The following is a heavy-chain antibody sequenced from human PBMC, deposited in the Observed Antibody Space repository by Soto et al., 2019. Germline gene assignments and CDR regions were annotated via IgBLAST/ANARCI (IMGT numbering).Heavy chain of an antibody. Sequence: SETLSLTCAVYGGSFSGYYWSWIRQPPGKGLEWIGEINHNGSTNYNPSLKSRVTISVDTSKNQFSLKLSSVTAADTAVYYCASGGGYYDFWSGYYLRGMDVWGQGTTVAV. J-gene: IGHJ6*02. D-gene: IGHD3-3*01. V-gene: IGHV4-34*01. CDR1: GGSFSGYY. CDR3: ASGGGYYDFWSGYYLRGMDV. CDR2: INHNGST.